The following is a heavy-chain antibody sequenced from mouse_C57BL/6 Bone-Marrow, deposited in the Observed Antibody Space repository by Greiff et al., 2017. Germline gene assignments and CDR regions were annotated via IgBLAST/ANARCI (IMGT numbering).Heavy chain of an antibody. D-gene: IGHD4-1*01. CDR1: GFTFSDYY. J-gene: IGHJ4*01. Sequence: EVQLEESGGGLVQPGGSLKLSCAASGFTFSDYYMYWVRQTPEKRLEWVAYISNGGGSTYYPDTVKGRFTLSRDNAKNTLYLQMSRLKSEDTAMYYCARRGTGTYYAMDYWGQGTSVTVSS. CDR3: ARRGTGTYYAMDY. V-gene: IGHV5-12*01. CDR2: ISNGGGST.